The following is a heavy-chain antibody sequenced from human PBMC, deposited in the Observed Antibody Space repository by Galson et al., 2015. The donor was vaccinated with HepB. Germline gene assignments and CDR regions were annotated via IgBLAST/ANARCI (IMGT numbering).Heavy chain of an antibody. J-gene: IGHJ6*03. CDR3: ASGIAARRWDYYYYYYMDV. Sequence: SVKVSCKASGDTFTSYAINWVRQAPGQGLEWMGGIIPTFGTANYAQKFQGRVTITADESTSTANMKLSSLRSEDTAVYYCASGIAARRWDYYYYYYMDVWGKGTTVTVSS. V-gene: IGHV1-69*13. CDR1: GDTFTSYA. D-gene: IGHD6-6*01. CDR2: IIPTFGTA.